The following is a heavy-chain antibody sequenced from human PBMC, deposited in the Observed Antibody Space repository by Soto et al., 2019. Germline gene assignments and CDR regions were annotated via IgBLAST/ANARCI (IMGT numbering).Heavy chain of an antibody. Sequence: SETLSLTCTVSGGSISSYYWSWIRQPPGKGLEWIGYIYYSGSTNYNPSLKSRVTISVDTSKNQFSLKLSSVTAADTAVYYCARDGAHYDSSGYSGGAFDYWGQGTLVTAPQ. D-gene: IGHD3-22*01. V-gene: IGHV4-59*01. J-gene: IGHJ4*02. CDR2: IYYSGST. CDR3: ARDGAHYDSSGYSGGAFDY. CDR1: GGSISSYY.